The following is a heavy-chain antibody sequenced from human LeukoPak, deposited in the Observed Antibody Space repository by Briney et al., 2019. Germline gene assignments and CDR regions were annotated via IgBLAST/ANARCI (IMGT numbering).Heavy chain of an antibody. CDR2: IDPNSGAT. Sequence: ASVKVSCKPCGYTFPYYIHWVRQAPGQGLEWMGWIDPNSGATISAHTFQGRVSMTKDTSFTTVYMELSTLNSDDTAVYYCARDNYGRLDYWGQGALVTVSS. D-gene: IGHD3-10*01. V-gene: IGHV1-2*02. CDR1: GYTFPYY. J-gene: IGHJ4*02. CDR3: ARDNYGRLDY.